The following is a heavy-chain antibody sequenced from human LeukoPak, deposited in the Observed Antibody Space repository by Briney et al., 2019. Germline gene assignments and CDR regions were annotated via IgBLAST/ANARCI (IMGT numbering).Heavy chain of an antibody. Sequence: GSLRLSCAASGFTFSSYAMSWVRQAPGKGLEWVSAISGSGGSTYYADSVKGRFTISRDNSKNTLYLQMNSLRAEDTAVYYCARGTVVTPLGYFDYWGQGTLVTVSS. J-gene: IGHJ4*02. V-gene: IGHV3-23*01. CDR3: ARGTVVTPLGYFDY. D-gene: IGHD4-23*01. CDR2: ISGSGGST. CDR1: GFTFSSYA.